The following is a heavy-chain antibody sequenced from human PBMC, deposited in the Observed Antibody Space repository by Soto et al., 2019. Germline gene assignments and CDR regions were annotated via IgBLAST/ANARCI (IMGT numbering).Heavy chain of an antibody. D-gene: IGHD2-15*01. J-gene: IGHJ3*01. V-gene: IGHV1-18*01. Sequence: VQLVQSGAEVKKPGASVKVSRKASGYTFTIYGINWVRQAPGQGLEWMGWISAYNGNTNYAQKLQGRVTMTTDTFTSTAYMQLRSLRSDDSAVYYCARDPDLLRCCGRDAFDFCGQGTMVTVSS. CDR1: GYTFTIYG. CDR2: ISAYNGNT. CDR3: ARDPDLLRCCGRDAFDF.